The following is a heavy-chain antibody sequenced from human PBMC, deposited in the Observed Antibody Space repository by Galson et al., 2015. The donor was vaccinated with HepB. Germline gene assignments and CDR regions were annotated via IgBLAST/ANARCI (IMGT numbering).Heavy chain of an antibody. V-gene: IGHV3-21*01. CDR2: ISSSSSYI. Sequence: SLRLSCAASGFTFSSYSMNWVRQAPGKGLEWVSSISSSSSYIYYADSVKGRFTISRDNAKNSLYLQMNSLRAEDTAVYYCARDKGGYSGYDYWYFDLWGRGTLVTVSS. CDR1: GFTFSSYS. D-gene: IGHD5-12*01. J-gene: IGHJ2*01. CDR3: ARDKGGYSGYDYWYFDL.